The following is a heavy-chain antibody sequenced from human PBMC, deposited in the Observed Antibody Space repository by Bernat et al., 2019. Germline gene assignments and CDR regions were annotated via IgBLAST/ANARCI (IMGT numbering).Heavy chain of an antibody. D-gene: IGHD2-15*01. Sequence: EVQLLESGGGLVQPGGSLRLSCGASGFTFSSFAMSWVRQAAGRGLEWVSGISGSGDSTYYADSVKGRLTISRDNSKNTLYLQMNSLRAEDTAVYYCAKGIYPKGCCSGGNCYSYFYGMDVWGQGTTVTVSS. CDR3: AKGIYPKGCCSGGNCYSYFYGMDV. V-gene: IGHV3-23*01. CDR2: ISGSGDST. J-gene: IGHJ6*02. CDR1: GFTFSSFA.